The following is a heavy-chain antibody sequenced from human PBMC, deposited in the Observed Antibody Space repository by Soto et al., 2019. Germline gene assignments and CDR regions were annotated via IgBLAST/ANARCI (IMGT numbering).Heavy chain of an antibody. J-gene: IGHJ5*02. D-gene: IGHD3-9*01. CDR3: ARGLVLRYFDWLPTPFDP. CDR1: GGTFSSYA. Sequence: SVKVSCKASGGTFSSYAISWVRQAPGQGLEWMGGIIPIFGTANYAQKFQGRVTITADESTSTAYMELSSLRSEDTAVYYCARGLVLRYFDWLPTPFDPWGQGTLVTVSS. CDR2: IIPIFGTA. V-gene: IGHV1-69*13.